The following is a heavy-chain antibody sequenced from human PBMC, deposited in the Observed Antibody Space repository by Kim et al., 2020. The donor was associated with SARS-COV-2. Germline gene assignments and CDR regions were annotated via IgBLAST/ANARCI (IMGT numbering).Heavy chain of an antibody. Sequence: AGSVKGRITSSRANSENTLYLQMNSLRAEDTAVYYCARNSAAGYYGMDVWGQGTTVTVSS. V-gene: IGHV3-30*01. D-gene: IGHD6-25*01. CDR3: ARNSAAGYYGMDV. J-gene: IGHJ6*02.